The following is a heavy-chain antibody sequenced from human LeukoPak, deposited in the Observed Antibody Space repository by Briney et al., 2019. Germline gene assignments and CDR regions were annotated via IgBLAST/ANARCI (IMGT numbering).Heavy chain of an antibody. CDR1: GGSISSYY. CDR2: IYTSGST. J-gene: IGHJ4*02. Sequence: SETLSLTCTVSGGSISSYYWSWIRQPAGKGLEWIGRIYTSGSTNYIPSIKSRVTMSVDTSKNQFSLKLNTVTAADTAMYYCAREAVDYGSGSHDYWGQGILVTVSS. V-gene: IGHV4-4*07. CDR3: AREAVDYGSGSHDY. D-gene: IGHD3-10*01.